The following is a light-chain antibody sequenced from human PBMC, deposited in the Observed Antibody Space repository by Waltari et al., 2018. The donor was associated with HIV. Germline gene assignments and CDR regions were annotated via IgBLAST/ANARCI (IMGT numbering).Light chain of an antibody. CDR2: EVS. V-gene: IGLV2-14*01. J-gene: IGLJ1*01. CDR1: SRDFGTYNF. Sequence: QSALTQPASVSGSPGQSITISCTGTSRDFGTYNFVSWYQQNPGNAPKLLIYEVSNRPSGVSNRFSGSKSGNTASLTISGLQAEDEADYYCSSYTSSSTYVFGTGTKVTVL. CDR3: SSYTSSSTYV.